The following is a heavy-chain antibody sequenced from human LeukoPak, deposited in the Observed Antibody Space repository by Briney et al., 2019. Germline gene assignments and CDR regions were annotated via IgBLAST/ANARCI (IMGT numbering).Heavy chain of an antibody. V-gene: IGHV3-21*01. CDR3: ARDGRPCSGGSCYWGGRNYFDY. CDR2: ISSSSSYI. Sequence: GGSLRLSCAASGSTFSSYSMNWVRQAPGKGLEWVSSISSSSSYIYYADSVKGRFTISRDNAKNSLYLQMNSLRAEDTAVYYCARDGRPCSGGSCYWGGRNYFDYWGQGTLVTVSS. J-gene: IGHJ4*02. CDR1: GSTFSSYS. D-gene: IGHD2-15*01.